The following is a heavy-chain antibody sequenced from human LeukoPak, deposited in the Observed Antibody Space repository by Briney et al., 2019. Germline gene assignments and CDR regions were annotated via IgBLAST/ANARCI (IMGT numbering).Heavy chain of an antibody. V-gene: IGHV3-30*18. CDR3: AKDGGSGSYYNSAFDI. D-gene: IGHD3-10*01. CDR2: ISYDGSNK. Sequence: PGRSLRLSCAASGFTFSSYGMHWVRQAPGKGLEWVAVISYDGSNKYYADSVKGRFTISRDNSKNTLYLQMNSLRAEDTAVYYCAKDGGSGSYYNSAFDIWGQGTMVTVSS. CDR1: GFTFSSYG. J-gene: IGHJ3*02.